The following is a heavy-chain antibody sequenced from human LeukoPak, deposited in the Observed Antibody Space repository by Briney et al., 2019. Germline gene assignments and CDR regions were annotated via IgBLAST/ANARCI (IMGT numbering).Heavy chain of an antibody. J-gene: IGHJ6*03. CDR2: INPSGGST. V-gene: IGHV1-46*01. Sequence: ASVKVSCKASGYTFTSYYMHWVRQAPGQGLEWMGIINPSGGSTSYAQKFQGRVTMTRDTSISTAYMELSRLRSDDTAVYYCARDWEYCSGGSCPPNYYYYMDVWGKGTTVTVSS. D-gene: IGHD2-15*01. CDR3: ARDWEYCSGGSCPPNYYYYMDV. CDR1: GYTFTSYY.